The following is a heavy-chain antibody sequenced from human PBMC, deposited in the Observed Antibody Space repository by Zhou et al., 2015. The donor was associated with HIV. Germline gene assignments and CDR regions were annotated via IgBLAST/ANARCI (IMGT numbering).Heavy chain of an antibody. D-gene: IGHD3-10*01. CDR1: GGTFSSYT. V-gene: IGHV1-69*09. Sequence: QVQLVQSGAEVKKPGSSVKVSCKASGGTFSSYTISWVRQAPGQGLEWMGRIIPILGIANYAQKFQGRVTITADKSTSTAYMELSSLRSEDTAVYYCARGRNLLWFGENWFDPWGQGTLVTVSS. CDR2: IIPILGIA. J-gene: IGHJ5*02. CDR3: ARGRNLLWFGENWFDP.